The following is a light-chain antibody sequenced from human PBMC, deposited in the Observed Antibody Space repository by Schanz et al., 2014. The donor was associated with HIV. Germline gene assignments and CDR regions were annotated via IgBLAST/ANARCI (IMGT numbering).Light chain of an antibody. Sequence: QSALTQSAFVSGSPGQSITISCTGTNSDIGGFNFVSWYRQHPGKAPNLMIYDVTHRPSGISSRFSGSKSGNTASLTISGLQAEDEGDYYCCSYSRVGTPHYVFGTGTKLTVL. J-gene: IGLJ1*01. CDR1: NSDIGGFNF. CDR2: DVT. CDR3: CSYSRVGTPHYV. V-gene: IGLV2-14*01.